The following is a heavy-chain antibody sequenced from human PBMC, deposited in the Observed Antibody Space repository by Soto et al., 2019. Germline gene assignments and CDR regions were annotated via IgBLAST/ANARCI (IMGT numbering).Heavy chain of an antibody. CDR1: GGAFNGYY. CDR2: INHSGTV. J-gene: IGHJ4*02. Sequence: QVHLQQWGAGLLKPSETLSLTCAVNGGAFNGYYWTWIRQSPGKGLQWIGEINHSGTVDYNPSLKSRVTFSIDTSKNQFALTLTSVTAADTAVYYWARAGAALVRGSIGGFDYWGQGTLVTVSS. D-gene: IGHD3-10*01. CDR3: ARAGAALVRGSIGGFDY. V-gene: IGHV4-34*01.